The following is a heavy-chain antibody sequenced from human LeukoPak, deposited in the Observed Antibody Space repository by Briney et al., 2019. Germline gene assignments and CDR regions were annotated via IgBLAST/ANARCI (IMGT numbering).Heavy chain of an antibody. D-gene: IGHD1-7*01. CDR2: IYYSGST. Sequence: ASETLSLTCTVSGGSISSSSYYWGWIRQPPGKGLEWIGSIYYSGSTYYNPSLKSRVTISVATSKNQFSLKLSSVTAADTAVYYCARGGPNWNYVFFDYWGQGTLVTVSS. J-gene: IGHJ4*02. CDR3: ARGGPNWNYVFFDY. CDR1: GGSISSSSYY. V-gene: IGHV4-39*07.